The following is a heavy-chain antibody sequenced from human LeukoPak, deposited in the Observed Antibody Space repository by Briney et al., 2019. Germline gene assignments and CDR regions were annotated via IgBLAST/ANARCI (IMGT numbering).Heavy chain of an antibody. D-gene: IGHD3-3*01. V-gene: IGHV4-31*03. CDR3: ARIAYDALGSYYYGMDV. CDR2: ITYSGNT. Sequence: SETLSLTCTVSGVSISSGPYYWIWIRQHPGKGLEWIGYITYSGNTYYYPALNSRVTVSLDTSKTQFSLKLSSVTAADTAVYYCARIAYDALGSYYYGMDVWGQGTTVTVSS. CDR1: GVSISSGPYY. J-gene: IGHJ6*02.